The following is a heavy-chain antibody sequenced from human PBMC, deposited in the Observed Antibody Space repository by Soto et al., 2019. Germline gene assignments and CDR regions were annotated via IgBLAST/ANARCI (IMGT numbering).Heavy chain of an antibody. CDR1: GGTFSSYA. J-gene: IGHJ4*02. Sequence: GASVKVSCKASGGTFSSYAISWVRQAAGQGLEWVGGIIPILGTANYAQKFQGRVTITADESTSTAYMELSSLRSEDTAVYYCARMGFSGSRDYWGQGTLVTVSS. CDR2: IIPILGTA. V-gene: IGHV1-69*13. D-gene: IGHD3-16*01. CDR3: ARMGFSGSRDY.